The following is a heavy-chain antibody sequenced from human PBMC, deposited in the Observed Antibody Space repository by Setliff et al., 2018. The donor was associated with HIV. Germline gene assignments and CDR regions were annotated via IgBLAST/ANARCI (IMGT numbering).Heavy chain of an antibody. CDR1: GGSMRSSGYS. J-gene: IGHJ6*02. CDR3: ARRGDFFYYAMDV. CDR2: IYYNGNA. V-gene: IGHV4-30-2*01. Sequence: SETLSLTCAVSGGSMRSSGYSWTWIRQAPGKGLEWVGYIYYNGNAYYNPSLKSRVTISVDRSKNQFSLKLSSVTAADTAVYYYARRGDFFYYAMDVWGQGTTVTVSS.